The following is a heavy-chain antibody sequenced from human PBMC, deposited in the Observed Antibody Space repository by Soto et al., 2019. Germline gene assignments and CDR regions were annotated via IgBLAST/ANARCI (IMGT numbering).Heavy chain of an antibody. J-gene: IGHJ5*02. Sequence: SETLSLTCTVSGGSIRSYYWSWIRQPPGKGLECIGYLYYSGSTNYNPSLKSRVTISVDTSKNQFSLKLSSVTAADTAVYYCARDRSRYDGWSGYMQNNWFDPWGQGTLVTVSS. CDR1: GGSIRSYY. CDR3: ARDRSRYDGWSGYMQNNWFDP. CDR2: LYYSGST. V-gene: IGHV4-59*01. D-gene: IGHD3-3*01.